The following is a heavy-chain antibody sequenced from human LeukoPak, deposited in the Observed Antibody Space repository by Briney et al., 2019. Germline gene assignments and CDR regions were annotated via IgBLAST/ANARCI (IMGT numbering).Heavy chain of an antibody. J-gene: IGHJ4*02. CDR3: ARDLQRGIIDVRL. D-gene: IGHD3-16*01. V-gene: IGHV3-48*01. CDR2: ISSSSSTI. Sequence: PGGSLRLSCAASGFTFSSDWMSWVRQAPGKGLEWVSYISSSSSTIYYADSVKGRFTISRDNAKNSLYLQMNSLRAEDTAVYYCARDLQRGIIDVRLWGQGTLVTVSS. CDR1: GFTFSSDW.